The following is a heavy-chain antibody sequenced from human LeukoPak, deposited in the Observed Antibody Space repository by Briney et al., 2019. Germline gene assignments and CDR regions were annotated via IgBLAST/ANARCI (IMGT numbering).Heavy chain of an antibody. V-gene: IGHV4-39*01. CDR1: GGSISSSSYY. J-gene: IGHJ4*02. Sequence: KASETLSLTCTVSGGSISSSSYYWGWIRQPPGKGLEWIGSIYYSGSTYYNPSLKSRVTISVDTSKNQFSLKLSSVTAADTAVYYCARAAYSGSEFDYWGQGTLVTVSS. D-gene: IGHD1-26*01. CDR3: ARAAYSGSEFDY. CDR2: IYYSGST.